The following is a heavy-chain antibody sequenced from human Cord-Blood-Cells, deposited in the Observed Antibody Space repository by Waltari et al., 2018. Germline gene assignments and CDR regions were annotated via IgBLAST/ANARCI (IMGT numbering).Heavy chain of an antibody. CDR1: GYTFTSYA. CDR3: ARDTLEWLSYYYGMDV. D-gene: IGHD3-3*01. V-gene: IGHV7-4-1*01. Sequence: QVQLVQSGSELKKPGASVKVSCKASGYTFTSYAMNWVRQAPGQGLEWMGWINTNTGNPTYAQGFTGRFVFSLDTSVSTAYLQICSLKAEDTAVYYCARDTLEWLSYYYGMDVWGQRTTVTVSS. J-gene: IGHJ6*02. CDR2: INTNTGNP.